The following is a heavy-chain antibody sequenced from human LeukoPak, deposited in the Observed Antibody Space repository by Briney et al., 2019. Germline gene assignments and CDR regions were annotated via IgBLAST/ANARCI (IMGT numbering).Heavy chain of an antibody. V-gene: IGHV3-7*01. J-gene: IGHJ6*03. CDR1: GFTFSSYW. Sequence: GGSLRPSCAASGFTFSSYWMSWVRQAPGKGLEWVANITQDGSEKYYVDSVKGRFTISRDNAKNSLYLQMNSLRAEDTAVYYCARAGYCSSTSCYYYYYYMDVWGKGTTVTVSS. D-gene: IGHD2-2*01. CDR2: ITQDGSEK. CDR3: ARAGYCSSTSCYYYYYYMDV.